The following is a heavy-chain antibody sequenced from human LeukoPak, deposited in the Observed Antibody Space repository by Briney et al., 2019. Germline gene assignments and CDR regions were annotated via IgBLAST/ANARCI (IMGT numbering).Heavy chain of an antibody. J-gene: IGHJ6*02. CDR3: ARDRNQIGIAAAGEHYYYGMDV. CDR2: IFYSGST. V-gene: IGHV4-59*01. Sequence: PSETLSLTCTVSGGSISGYYWSWIRQPPGKGLEWIGYIFYSGSTNYNPSLKSRVTISVDTSKNQFSLKLSSVTAADTAVYYCARDRNQIGIAAAGEHYYYGMDVWGQGTTVTVSS. CDR1: GGSISGYY. D-gene: IGHD6-13*01.